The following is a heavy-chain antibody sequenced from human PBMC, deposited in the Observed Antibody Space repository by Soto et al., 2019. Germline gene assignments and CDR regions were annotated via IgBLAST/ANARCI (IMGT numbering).Heavy chain of an antibody. J-gene: IGHJ4*02. CDR3: VRPNFGALTHFDF. CDR2: IFPGDSDT. CDR1: GYTFTNYW. V-gene: IGHV5-51*01. D-gene: IGHD3-16*01. Sequence: GESLKISCKAIGYTFTNYWIGWVRQTPGKGLEWMGSIFPGDSDTRCNPSFEGQVTVSADESISTAYLQWNTLKASDTAMYYCVRPNFGALTHFDFWGQGTLVTVSS.